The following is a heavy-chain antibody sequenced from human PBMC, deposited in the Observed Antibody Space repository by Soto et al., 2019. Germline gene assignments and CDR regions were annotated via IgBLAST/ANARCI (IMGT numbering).Heavy chain of an antibody. CDR3: AQIGTSSSVSLPLVLLDH. J-gene: IGHJ4*02. D-gene: IGHD6-6*01. V-gene: IGHV3-23*01. CDR1: GFTISSYA. Sequence: PGGSLRLSCSASGFTISSYAMSWGRQSACRGVECVSAIPGRGGSTYYAGSVKGRCTISRDNSKNTLYLQMNNLRVEDTAVYYCAQIGTSSSVSLPLVLLDHWGQGALVTVSS. CDR2: IPGRGGST.